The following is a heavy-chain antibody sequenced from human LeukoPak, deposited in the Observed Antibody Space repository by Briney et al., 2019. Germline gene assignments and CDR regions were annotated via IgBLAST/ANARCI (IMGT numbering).Heavy chain of an antibody. CDR2: ISKDGSNK. V-gene: IGHV3-30*04. Sequence: PGGSLRLSCVAPGFTFSSYSMHWVRQAPGKGLEWVTYISKDGSNKYYIDSVKGRFTISRDNSKNTLYLQMNSLRAEDTAFYYCARDVDYDDEGGFDYWGQGTLVTVSS. D-gene: IGHD4-17*01. J-gene: IGHJ4*02. CDR1: GFTFSSYS. CDR3: ARDVDYDDEGGFDY.